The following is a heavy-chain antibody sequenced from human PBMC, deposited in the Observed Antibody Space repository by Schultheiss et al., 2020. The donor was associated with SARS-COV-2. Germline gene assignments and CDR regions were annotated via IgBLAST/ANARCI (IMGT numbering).Heavy chain of an antibody. CDR1: GYTFTGYY. V-gene: IGHV1-2*02. J-gene: IGHJ4*02. CDR3: ARDLDIVVVPAAGDDY. Sequence: ASVKVSCKASGYTFTGYYMHWVRQAPGQGLEWMGWINPNSGGTNYAQKFQGRVTMTRDTSISTAYMELSRLRSDDTAVYYCARDLDIVVVPAAGDDYWGQGTLVTVS. CDR2: INPNSGGT. D-gene: IGHD2-2*03.